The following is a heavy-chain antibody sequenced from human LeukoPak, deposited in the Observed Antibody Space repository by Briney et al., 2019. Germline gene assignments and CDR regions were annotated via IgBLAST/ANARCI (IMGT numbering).Heavy chain of an antibody. CDR3: AREGVPAALYYYYMDV. V-gene: IGHV3-7*01. CDR1: GFTFSSYW. CDR2: IKQDGSEK. Sequence: GGSLRLSCAASGFTFSSYWMSWVRQAPGKGLEWVANIKQDGSEKYYVDSMKGRFTISRDNAKNSLYLQMNSLRAEDTAVHYCAREGVPAALYYYYMDVWGKGTTVTVSS. D-gene: IGHD2-2*01. J-gene: IGHJ6*03.